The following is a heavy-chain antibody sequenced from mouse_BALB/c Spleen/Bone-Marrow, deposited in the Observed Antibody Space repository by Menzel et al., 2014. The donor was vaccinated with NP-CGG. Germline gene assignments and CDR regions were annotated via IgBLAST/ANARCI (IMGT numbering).Heavy chain of an antibody. D-gene: IGHD1-1*01. J-gene: IGHJ3*01. CDR1: GYSFTGYF. V-gene: IGHV1-20*02. CDR3: ARGYYDSSSWFAY. CDR2: INPYNGDT. Sequence: VQLKQSGPELVKPGASVKISCKASGYSFTGYFMNWVMQSHGKSLEWIGRINPYNGDTSYNQKFKGKATLTVDKSSSTAHMELRSLASEDSAVYYCARGYYDSSSWFAYWGQGTLVTVSA.